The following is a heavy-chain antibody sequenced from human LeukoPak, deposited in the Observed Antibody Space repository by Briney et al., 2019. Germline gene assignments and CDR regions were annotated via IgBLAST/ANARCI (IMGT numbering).Heavy chain of an antibody. V-gene: IGHV3-66*01. CDR2: IYSGGST. J-gene: IGHJ4*02. Sequence: GGSLRLSCAASGFTVRNNYMSWVRQAPEKGLEWVSLIYSGGSTYYADSVKGRFTISRDNSNNTVYLQMNSLRAEDTAVYYCARDGSDSGFDYWGQGTLVTVSS. CDR3: ARDGSDSGFDY. CDR1: GFTVRNNY. D-gene: IGHD1-26*01.